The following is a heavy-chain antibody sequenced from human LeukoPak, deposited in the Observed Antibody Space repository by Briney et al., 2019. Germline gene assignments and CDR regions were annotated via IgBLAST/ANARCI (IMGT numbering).Heavy chain of an antibody. D-gene: IGHD3-10*01. CDR2: INSDGSST. CDR3: ARFGVRGVIITPAFDY. CDR1: GFTISSYW. J-gene: IGHJ4*02. Sequence: GGSLRLSCAASGFTISSYWMHWVRQAPGKGLVWVSRINSDGSSTSYADSVKGRFTISRDNAKNTLYPQMNSLRAEDTAVYYCARFGVRGVIITPAFDYWGQGTLVTVSS. V-gene: IGHV3-74*01.